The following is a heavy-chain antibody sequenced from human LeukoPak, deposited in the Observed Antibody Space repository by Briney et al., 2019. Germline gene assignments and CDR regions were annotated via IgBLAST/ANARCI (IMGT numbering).Heavy chain of an antibody. D-gene: IGHD6-13*01. Sequence: GGSLRLSCAASGFTFSDYYMSWIRQAPGKGLEWVSYISSSGSTIYYADSVKGRFTISRDNAKNSLYLQMNSLRAEDTAVYYCARVPYSSSWYYFDYWGQGNLVTVSS. J-gene: IGHJ4*02. CDR2: ISSSGSTI. CDR1: GFTFSDYY. V-gene: IGHV3-11*04. CDR3: ARVPYSSSWYYFDY.